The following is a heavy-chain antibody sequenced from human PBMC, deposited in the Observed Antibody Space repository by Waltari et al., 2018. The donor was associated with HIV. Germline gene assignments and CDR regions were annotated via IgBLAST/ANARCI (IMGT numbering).Heavy chain of an antibody. Sequence: QLHLQESGPGLVKPSETLSLTCSVSGASISSSSSYWAWIRQPPGKGLEWIGAIYYSGTDYYNPSVKSRVSASLDASKNELSLKLTSVTATDTALYYCARLRFHSLYYFDSWGPGILVTVSS. D-gene: IGHD3-16*01. V-gene: IGHV4-39*01. CDR2: IYYSGTD. CDR3: ARLRFHSLYYFDS. CDR1: GASISSSSSY. J-gene: IGHJ4*02.